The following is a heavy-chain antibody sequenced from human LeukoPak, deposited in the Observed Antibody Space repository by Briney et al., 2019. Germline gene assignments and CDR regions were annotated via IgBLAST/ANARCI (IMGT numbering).Heavy chain of an antibody. J-gene: IGHJ6*04. Sequence: ASVKVSCKASGGTFSSHAISCVRQAPGQGLEWMGGIIPIFGTASYAQKFQGRVTITADESTSTAYMELSSLRSEDTAVYYCARDDCSGGSCYSDYYGMDVWGKGTTVIVSS. V-gene: IGHV1-69*13. CDR2: IIPIFGTA. D-gene: IGHD2-15*01. CDR1: GGTFSSHA. CDR3: ARDDCSGGSCYSDYYGMDV.